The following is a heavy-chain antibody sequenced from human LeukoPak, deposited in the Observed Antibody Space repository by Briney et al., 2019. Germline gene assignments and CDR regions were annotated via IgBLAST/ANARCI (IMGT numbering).Heavy chain of an antibody. J-gene: IGHJ6*03. V-gene: IGHV3-23*01. CDR3: AKGNSGSYSSGYYDYMDV. D-gene: IGHD1-26*01. CDR1: GFTFSSYA. CDR2: ISGSGGVT. Sequence: GGSLRLSCAASGFTFSSYAMSWVRQAPGRGLEWVSAISGSGGVTYYADSVKGRFTISRDNSKNTLYVQMNSLRAEDTAVYYCAKGNSGSYSSGYYDYMDVWGKGTTVTVSS.